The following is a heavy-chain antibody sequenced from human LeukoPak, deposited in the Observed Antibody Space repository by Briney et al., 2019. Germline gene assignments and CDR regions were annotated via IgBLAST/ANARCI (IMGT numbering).Heavy chain of an antibody. CDR3: ARGTSGWSFNWFDP. CDR1: GGSISSYY. CDR2: IYYSGST. D-gene: IGHD6-19*01. V-gene: IGHV4-59*01. Sequence: SETLSLTCTVSGGSISSYYWSWIRQPPGKGLEWIGCIYYSGSTNYNPSLKSRVTISVDTSKNQFSLKLSSVTAADTAVYYCARGTSGWSFNWFDPWGQGTLVTVSS. J-gene: IGHJ5*02.